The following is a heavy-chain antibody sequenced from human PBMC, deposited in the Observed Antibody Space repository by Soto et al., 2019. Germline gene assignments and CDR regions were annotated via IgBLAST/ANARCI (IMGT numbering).Heavy chain of an antibody. CDR2: IYNGGGT. Sequence: EVQLVETGGGLIQPGGSLRLSCAASGFTVSGNYMSWVRQAPGKGLEWVSVIYNGGGTYYADSVKGRFTISRDNSKNPVYLQTNSLRAEDTAVYYCASTRGSSYDYWGQGTLVTVSS. CDR3: ASTRGSSYDY. V-gene: IGHV3-53*02. CDR1: GFTVSGNY. J-gene: IGHJ4*02. D-gene: IGHD6-6*01.